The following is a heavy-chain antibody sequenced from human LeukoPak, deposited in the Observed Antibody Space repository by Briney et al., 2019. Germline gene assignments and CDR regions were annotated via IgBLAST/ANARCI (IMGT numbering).Heavy chain of an antibody. CDR3: ARDQGNYDFWSGYTYYFDY. J-gene: IGHJ4*02. CDR1: GFTFSSYS. D-gene: IGHD3-3*01. Sequence: GGSLRLSCAASGFTFSSYSMNWVRQAPGKGLEWVSSISSSSSYIYYADSVKGRFTISRDNAKNSLYLQMNSLRAEDTAVYYCARDQGNYDFWSGYTYYFDYWGQGTLVTVSS. V-gene: IGHV3-21*01. CDR2: ISSSSSYI.